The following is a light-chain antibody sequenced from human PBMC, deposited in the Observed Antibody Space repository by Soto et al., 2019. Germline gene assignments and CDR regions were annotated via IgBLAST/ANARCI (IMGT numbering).Light chain of an antibody. CDR2: KAS. J-gene: IGKJ1*01. CDR1: QTISSW. V-gene: IGKV1-5*03. CDR3: QHYNSYSEA. Sequence: DIQMPPAISTLSVSVGAIVPKTYQASQTISSWWAWYQQKPGKAPKLLIYKASTLKSGVPSSFIGSGSGTEFTLTISTLQPDDFATYYCQHYNSYSEAFGQGTKVDIK.